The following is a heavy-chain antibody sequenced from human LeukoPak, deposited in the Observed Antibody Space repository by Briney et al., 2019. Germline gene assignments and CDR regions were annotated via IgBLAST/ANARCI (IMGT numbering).Heavy chain of an antibody. D-gene: IGHD4-17*01. CDR2: IYYSGST. CDR3: AKTTVTSSYWYFDL. J-gene: IGHJ2*01. CDR1: GGSISSYY. V-gene: IGHV4-59*08. Sequence: SETLSLTCTVSGGSISSYYWSWIRQPPGEGLEWIGYIYYSGSTNYNPSLKSRVTISVDRSKNQFTLKLNSVTAADTAVYYCAKTTVTSSYWYFDLWGRGTLVTVSS.